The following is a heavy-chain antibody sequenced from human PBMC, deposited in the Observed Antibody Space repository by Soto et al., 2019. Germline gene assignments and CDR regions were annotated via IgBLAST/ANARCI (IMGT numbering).Heavy chain of an antibody. D-gene: IGHD3-9*01. J-gene: IGHJ6*02. CDR3: ARAGNFDWLLFYYYYGMDV. Sequence: SETLSLTCTVSGGSISSSSYYWGWIRQPPGKGLEWIGSIYYSGSTYYNPSLKSRVTISVDTSKNQFSLKLSSVTAADTAVYYCARAGNFDWLLFYYYYGMDVWGQGTTVTVSS. CDR2: IYYSGST. V-gene: IGHV4-39*01. CDR1: GGSISSSSYY.